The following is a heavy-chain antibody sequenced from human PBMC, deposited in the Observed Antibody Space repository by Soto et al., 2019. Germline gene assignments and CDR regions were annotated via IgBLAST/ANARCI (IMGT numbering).Heavy chain of an antibody. D-gene: IGHD6-19*01. CDR3: VRDQGIPVTA. J-gene: IGHJ4*02. V-gene: IGHV3-53*01. CDR1: GFSISTNY. Sequence: EVHLVESGGGLIQPGGSLRLSCVASGFSISTNYMIWVRQAQGKGLEWISVTFSRDNALYAESVKGRFSISRDDSKNTVYLQMNSLRAEDTAVYYCVRDQGIPVTAWGQGTLVTVSS. CDR2: TFSRDNA.